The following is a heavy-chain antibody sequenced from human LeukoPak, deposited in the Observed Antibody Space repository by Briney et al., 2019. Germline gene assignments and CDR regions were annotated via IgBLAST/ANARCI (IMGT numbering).Heavy chain of an antibody. CDR1: GGSISSNSYY. Sequence: KPSETLSLTCTVSGGSISSNSYYWGWIRQPPGKGLEWLGSIYYSGSTYYNPSLKSRVTISVDTSKNQFSLKLSSVTAADTAVYYCARHPQGRNYDILTGLRANDAFDIWGQGTMVTVSS. CDR2: IYYSGST. V-gene: IGHV4-39*01. J-gene: IGHJ3*02. CDR3: ARHPQGRNYDILTGLRANDAFDI. D-gene: IGHD3-9*01.